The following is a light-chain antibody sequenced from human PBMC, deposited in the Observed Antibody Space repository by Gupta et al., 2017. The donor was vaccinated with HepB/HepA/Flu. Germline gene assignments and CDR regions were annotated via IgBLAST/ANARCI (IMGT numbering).Light chain of an antibody. J-gene: IGKJ1*01. V-gene: IGKV3-11*01. CDR1: QSISSY. Sequence: EIVLTQSPATLSLSPGESATLSCRASQSISSYLAWYQHKPGQAPRLLIYDASNRATGIPARFSGSGSGTDFTLTSSSLENEDFEGYDSQQRRNWMFGQGTKVEMK. CDR2: DAS. CDR3: QQRRNWM.